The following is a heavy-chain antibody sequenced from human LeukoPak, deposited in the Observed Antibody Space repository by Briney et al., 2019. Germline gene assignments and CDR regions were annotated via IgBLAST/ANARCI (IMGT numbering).Heavy chain of an antibody. CDR1: GGSISSYY. J-gene: IGHJ3*02. CDR2: IYYSGST. D-gene: IGHD2-15*01. Sequence: PSETLSLTCTVSGGSISSYYWSWIRQPPGKGLEWIGYIYYSGSTNYNPSLKSRVTISVDTSKNQFSLKLSSVTAADTAVYYCARVRSGGGRNAFDIWGQGTMVTVSS. V-gene: IGHV4-59*01. CDR3: ARVRSGGGRNAFDI.